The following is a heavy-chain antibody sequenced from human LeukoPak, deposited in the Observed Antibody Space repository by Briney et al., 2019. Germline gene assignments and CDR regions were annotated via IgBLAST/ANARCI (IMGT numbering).Heavy chain of an antibody. CDR3: ARYPVSDYLSHFDY. CDR2: IYPGDSDT. Sequence: GESLKISCKGSGYRFPTHWIAWVRQMPGKGLEWMGMIYPGDSDTRNSPSFQGQVTISADKSISTAYLQWSSLKASDTAVYYCARYPVSDYLSHFDYWGQGTLVTVSS. D-gene: IGHD4-17*01. V-gene: IGHV5-51*01. CDR1: GYRFPTHW. J-gene: IGHJ4*02.